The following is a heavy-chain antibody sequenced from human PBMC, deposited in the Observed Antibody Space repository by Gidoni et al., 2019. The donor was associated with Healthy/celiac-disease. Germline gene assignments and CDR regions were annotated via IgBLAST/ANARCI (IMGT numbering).Heavy chain of an antibody. Sequence: EVKKPGASVKVSCKASGYTFTSYYMHWVRQAPGQGLEWMGIINPSGGSTSYAQKFQGRVTMTRDTSTSTVYMELSSLRSEDTAVYYCARASRILEWLLPFDPWGQGTLVTVSS. CDR3: ARASRILEWLLPFDP. CDR2: INPSGGST. D-gene: IGHD3-3*01. CDR1: GYTFTSYY. V-gene: IGHV1-46*01. J-gene: IGHJ5*02.